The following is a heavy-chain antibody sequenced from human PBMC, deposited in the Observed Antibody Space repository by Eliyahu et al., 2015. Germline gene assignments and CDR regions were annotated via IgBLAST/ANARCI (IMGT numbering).Heavy chain of an antibody. CDR2: IKSKTDGGTT. Sequence: SLRLSCAASGFTFSNAWMSWVRQAPGKGLEWVGRIKSKTDGGTTDYAAPVKGRFTISRDDSKNTLYLHMNSLKTEDTAVYYCTTSLRNSLFDYWGQGTLVTVSS. V-gene: IGHV3-15*01. CDR1: GFTFSNAW. CDR3: TTSLRNSLFDY. D-gene: IGHD4-23*01. J-gene: IGHJ4*02.